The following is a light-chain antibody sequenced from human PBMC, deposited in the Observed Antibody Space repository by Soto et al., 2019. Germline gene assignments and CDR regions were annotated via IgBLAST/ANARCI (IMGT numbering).Light chain of an antibody. J-gene: IGLJ2*01. V-gene: IGLV4-69*01. Sequence: QPVLTQSPSASASLGASVKLTCTLSSGHSSYAIAGHQQQPEKGPRYLMKLNGDGSHSKGDGIPDRFSGSSSGAERYLTISSLQSEDEADYYCQTWGSGSVVFGGGTKLTVL. CDR3: QTWGSGSVV. CDR2: LNGDGSH. CDR1: SGHSSYA.